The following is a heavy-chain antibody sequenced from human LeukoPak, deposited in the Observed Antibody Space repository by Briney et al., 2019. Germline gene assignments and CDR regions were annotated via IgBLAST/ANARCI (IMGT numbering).Heavy chain of an antibody. CDR3: ARHSGFYGSGTYSLGYWYFHL. D-gene: IGHD3-10*01. J-gene: IGHJ2*01. CDR1: GYTLTGYC. V-gene: IGHV1-2*02. CDR2: INPNSGDT. Sequence: GASVKVSCKASGYTLTGYCMHWVRQAPGQGLEWMGWINPNSGDTHYAQNFQGRVTLTRDTSISTAYMELSSLRSDDTAVYYCARHSGFYGSGTYSLGYWYFHLWGRGTLVTVSS.